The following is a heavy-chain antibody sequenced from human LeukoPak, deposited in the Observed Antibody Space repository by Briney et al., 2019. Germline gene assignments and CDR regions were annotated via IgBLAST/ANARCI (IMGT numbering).Heavy chain of an antibody. CDR2: TYPGNSYT. CDR3: TRLTDGYYDYVWGSWDY. J-gene: IGHJ4*02. Sequence: GASLKISCKGSGSRFTNYWIGWVRQMPGKGLEWMGITYPGNSYTRYSPSFQGQVTISADRSISTAYLQWSSLRAPDTAMYYCTRLTDGYYDYVWGSWDYWGQGTLVTVSS. V-gene: IGHV5-51*01. D-gene: IGHD3-16*01. CDR1: GSRFTNYW.